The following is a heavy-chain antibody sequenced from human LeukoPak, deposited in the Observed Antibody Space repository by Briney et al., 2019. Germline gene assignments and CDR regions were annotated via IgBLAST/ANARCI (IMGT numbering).Heavy chain of an antibody. CDR3: ARVFYCSGGICYLNS. CDR2: INPNSGGT. J-gene: IGHJ4*02. V-gene: IGHV1-2*02. CDR1: GYTFTGYY. D-gene: IGHD2-8*02. Sequence: ASVKVSCKASGYTFTGYYIHWVRQAPGQGREWMGWINPNSGGTSYAQKFQGRVTMTRDTSITTAYMELSGLRFDDTAVYYCARVFYCSGGICYLNSWGQGTLVTVSS.